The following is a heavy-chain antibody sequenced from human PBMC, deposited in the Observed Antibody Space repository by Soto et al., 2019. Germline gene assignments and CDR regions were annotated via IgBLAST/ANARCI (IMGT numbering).Heavy chain of an antibody. CDR1: GFTFSSYG. CDR3: AKDLHYPAEMYYYYGMDV. Sequence: GGSLRLSCAASGFTFSSYGMHWVRQAPGKGLEWVAVISYDGSNKYYADSVKGRFTISRDNSKNTLYLQMNSLRAEDTAVYYCAKDLHYPAEMYYYYGMDVWGQGTTVTVSS. D-gene: IGHD1-26*01. CDR2: ISYDGSNK. J-gene: IGHJ6*02. V-gene: IGHV3-30*18.